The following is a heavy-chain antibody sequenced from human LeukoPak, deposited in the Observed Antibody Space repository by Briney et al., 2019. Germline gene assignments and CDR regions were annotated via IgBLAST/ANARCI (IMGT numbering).Heavy chain of an antibody. CDR2: IIPILGIA. D-gene: IGHD6-19*01. CDR1: GGTFSCYA. CDR3: ARVPVTMKDSGWYEEGFDY. V-gene: IGHV1-69*04. J-gene: IGHJ4*02. Sequence: ASVKVSCKASGGTFSCYAISWVRQAPGQGLEWMGRIIPILGIANYAQKFQGRVTITADKSTSTAYMELSSLRSEDTAVYYCARVPVTMKDSGWYEEGFDYWGQGTLVTVSS.